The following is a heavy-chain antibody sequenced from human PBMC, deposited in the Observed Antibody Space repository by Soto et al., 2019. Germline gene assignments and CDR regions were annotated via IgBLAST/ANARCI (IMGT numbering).Heavy chain of an antibody. CDR2: IYYSGST. Sequence: SETLSLTCTVSCGSIISGDYYWSWIRQPPGKGLEWIGYIYYSGSTNYNPSLKSRVTISVDTSKNQFSLKLSSVTAADTAVYYCASDSSGYQLFDYWGQGTLVTVSS. V-gene: IGHV4-61*08. D-gene: IGHD3-22*01. CDR1: CGSIISGDYY. CDR3: ASDSSGYQLFDY. J-gene: IGHJ4*02.